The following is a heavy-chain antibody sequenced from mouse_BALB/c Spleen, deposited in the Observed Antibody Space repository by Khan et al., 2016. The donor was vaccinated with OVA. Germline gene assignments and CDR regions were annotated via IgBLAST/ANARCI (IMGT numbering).Heavy chain of an antibody. CDR1: GYTFTSYD. V-gene: IGHV1S56*01. CDR3: AREGLRGVAMDY. D-gene: IGHD2-4*01. J-gene: IGHJ4*01. CDR2: IYPGDDST. Sequence: QVQLKESGPELVKPGALVKISCKASGYTFTSYDINWVMQRPGQGLEWIGWIYPGDDSTKYNEKFKDKATLTADKSSSTAYMQLSSLTSDNYAVYFCAREGLRGVAMDYWGQGTSVTVSS.